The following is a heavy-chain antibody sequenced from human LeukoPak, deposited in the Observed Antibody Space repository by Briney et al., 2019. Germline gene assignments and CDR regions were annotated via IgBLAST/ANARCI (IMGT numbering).Heavy chain of an antibody. V-gene: IGHV5-51*01. CDR3: ARGRDFYYYYYYMDV. D-gene: IGHD3-3*01. CDR2: IYPGDSDT. CDR1: GYSFTSYW. Sequence: GESLKISCKGSGYSFTSYWIGWVRQMPGKGLEWMGIIYPGDSDTRYSPSFQGQVTISADKSISTAYLQWSSLKASDTAMYYCARGRDFYYYYYYMDVWGKGTTVTVSS. J-gene: IGHJ6*03.